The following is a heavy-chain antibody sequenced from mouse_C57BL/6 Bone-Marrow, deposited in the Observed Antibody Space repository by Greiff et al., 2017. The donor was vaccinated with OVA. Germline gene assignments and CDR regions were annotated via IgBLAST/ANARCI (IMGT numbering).Heavy chain of an antibody. J-gene: IGHJ1*03. CDR2: INPGSGGT. V-gene: IGHV1-54*01. Sequence: QVQLQQSGAELVRPGTSVKVSCKASGYAFTNYLIEWVKQRPGQGLEWIGVINPGSGGTNYNEKFKGKATLTADKSSSTAYMQLSSLTSEDSAVYFCARSRPRWSYYYGSSYWYFDVWGTGTTVTVSS. CDR1: GYAFTNYL. D-gene: IGHD1-1*01. CDR3: ARSRPRWSYYYGSSYWYFDV.